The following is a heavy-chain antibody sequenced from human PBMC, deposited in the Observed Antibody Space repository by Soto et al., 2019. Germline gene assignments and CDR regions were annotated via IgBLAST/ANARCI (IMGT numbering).Heavy chain of an antibody. Sequence: ASVKVSCKTSGYTFTRYGISWVRQAPGQGLEWMGWISGYDGRTNFAQKVQDRVTMTTDTSTSTVYMELRSLSSDDTAVYYCAREGGSGSPDWYFNVWGRGTLVTVSS. V-gene: IGHV1-18*01. CDR1: GYTFTRYG. CDR3: AREGGSGSPDWYFNV. CDR2: ISGYDGRT. J-gene: IGHJ2*01. D-gene: IGHD1-26*01.